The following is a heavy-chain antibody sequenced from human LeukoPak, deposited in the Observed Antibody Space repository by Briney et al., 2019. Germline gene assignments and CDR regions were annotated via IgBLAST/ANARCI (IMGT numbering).Heavy chain of an antibody. D-gene: IGHD1-26*01. CDR2: IRYDGSNK. J-gene: IGHJ4*02. Sequence: GGSLRLSCAVSGFTFSDYGMHWVRQAPGKGLEWVAFIRYDGSNKYYGDSVKGRFTISRDNSKNTVYLQMNSLRPEDTAVYYCAKEYSGSFEYWGQGTLVTVSS. V-gene: IGHV3-30*02. CDR1: GFTFSDYG. CDR3: AKEYSGSFEY.